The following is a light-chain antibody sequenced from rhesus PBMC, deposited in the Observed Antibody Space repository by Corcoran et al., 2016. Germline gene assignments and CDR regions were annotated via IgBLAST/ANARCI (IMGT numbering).Light chain of an antibody. CDR2: AAS. Sequence: DIQMTQSPSSLSASVGDRVTITCRASQTISSYLAWYQQKPGKVPKLRIYAASSLESGVPSRFSGSGSGTEFTLTISSLQPEDFATYYCQQHNGHPLTFGPGTKLDIK. J-gene: IGKJ3*01. CDR3: QQHNGHPLT. CDR1: QTISSY. V-gene: IGKV1-44*02.